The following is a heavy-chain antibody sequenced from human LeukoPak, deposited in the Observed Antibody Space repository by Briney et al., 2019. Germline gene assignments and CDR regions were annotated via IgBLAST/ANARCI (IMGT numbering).Heavy chain of an antibody. J-gene: IGHJ4*02. CDR1: GYTFTGYY. D-gene: IGHD2-15*01. CDR2: FSPNSGGT. V-gene: IGHV1-2*06. Sequence: GASVKVSCKASGYTFTGYYMHWVRQAPGQGLEWMGRFSPNSGGTNYAPKFQARVTMTRDTSISTAYMELSRLTSDDTAVYYCARGGHYCSGVSCYGTDYWGQGTLVTVSS. CDR3: ARGGHYCSGVSCYGTDY.